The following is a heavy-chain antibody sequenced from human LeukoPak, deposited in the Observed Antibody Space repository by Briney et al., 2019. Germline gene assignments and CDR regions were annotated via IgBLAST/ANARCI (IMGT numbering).Heavy chain of an antibody. CDR2: INHSGST. Sequence: SETLSLTCAVYGGSFSGYYWSWIRQPPGKGLEWIGEINHSGSTNYNPSLKSRVTISVDTSKNQFSLKLCSVTAADTAVYYCAREWILTSYDYWGQGTLVTVSS. D-gene: IGHD3-9*01. J-gene: IGHJ4*02. V-gene: IGHV4-34*01. CDR1: GGSFSGYY. CDR3: AREWILTSYDY.